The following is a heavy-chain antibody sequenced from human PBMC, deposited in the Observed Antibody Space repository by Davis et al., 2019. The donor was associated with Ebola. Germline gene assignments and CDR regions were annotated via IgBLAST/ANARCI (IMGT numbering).Heavy chain of an antibody. Sequence: SVKVSCKTSGFRFTNSAVQWVRQAPGERLEWIGWIIVASGNTKYAQNLQGRLTITSDTSTGTAYMELSSLTTEDTAVYYCAAEDYNDGTCCSFDYWGQGTPVTVSS. CDR2: IIVASGNT. V-gene: IGHV1-58*01. CDR1: GFRFTNSA. D-gene: IGHD2-15*01. CDR3: AAEDYNDGTCCSFDY. J-gene: IGHJ4*02.